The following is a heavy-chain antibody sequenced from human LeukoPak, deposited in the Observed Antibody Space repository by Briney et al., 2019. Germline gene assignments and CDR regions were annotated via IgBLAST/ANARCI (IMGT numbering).Heavy chain of an antibody. Sequence: SETLSLTCTVSGGSIRSSGYYWGWIRQPPGKGLEWIGNIYYSGSTYYNPSLKSRVTISLDTSKNQFSLKLSSVTAADTAVYYCARGRGGNTVVTPAFDYWGQGALVTVSS. CDR3: ARGRGGNTVVTPAFDY. J-gene: IGHJ4*02. CDR2: IYYSGST. CDR1: GGSIRSSGYY. V-gene: IGHV4-39*07. D-gene: IGHD4-23*01.